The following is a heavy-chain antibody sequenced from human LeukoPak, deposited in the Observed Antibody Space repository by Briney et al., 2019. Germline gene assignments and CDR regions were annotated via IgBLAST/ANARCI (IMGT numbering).Heavy chain of an antibody. Sequence: SETLSLTCTVSGGSISSGGYYWSWIRQHPGKGLEWIGYIYYSGSTYYNPSLKSRVTISVDTSKNQFSLRLSSVTAADTAVYYCARADGDYVYWFDPWGQGTLVTVSS. CDR1: GGSISSGGYY. CDR2: IYYSGST. D-gene: IGHD4-17*01. J-gene: IGHJ5*02. CDR3: ARADGDYVYWFDP. V-gene: IGHV4-31*03.